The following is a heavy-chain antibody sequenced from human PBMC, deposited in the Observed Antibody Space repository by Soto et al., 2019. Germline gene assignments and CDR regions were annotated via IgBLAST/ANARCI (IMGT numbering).Heavy chain of an antibody. CDR1: GYTFTSYG. Sequence: ASVKVSCKASGYTFTSYGIIWVRQAPGQGLEWMGWISAYNGNTNYAQKLQGRVTMTTDTSTSTAYMELRSLRSDDTAVYYCAASNYYDSSGYYYDPDAFDIWGQGTMVTVSS. CDR3: AASNYYDSSGYYYDPDAFDI. V-gene: IGHV1-18*01. D-gene: IGHD3-22*01. J-gene: IGHJ3*02. CDR2: ISAYNGNT.